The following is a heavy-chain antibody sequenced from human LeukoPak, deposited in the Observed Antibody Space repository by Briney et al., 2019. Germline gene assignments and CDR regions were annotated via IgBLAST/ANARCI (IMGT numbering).Heavy chain of an antibody. CDR3: ARGYGSGSKNYYYYGMDV. V-gene: IGHV3-30-3*01. CDR2: ISYDGSNK. J-gene: IGHJ6*02. CDR1: GFTFSSYA. D-gene: IGHD3-10*01. Sequence: GGSLRLSCAASGFTFSSYAMHWVRQAPGKGLEWVAVISYDGSNKYYADSVKGRFTISRDNSKNTLYLQMNSLRAEDTAVYYCARGYGSGSKNYYYYGMDVWGQGTTVTVSS.